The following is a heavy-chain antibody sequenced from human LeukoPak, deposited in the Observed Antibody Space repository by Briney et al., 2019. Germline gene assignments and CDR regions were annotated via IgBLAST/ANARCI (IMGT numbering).Heavy chain of an antibody. Sequence: ASVKVSCKASGYTFTGYYMHWVRQAPGQGLVWMGWINPNSGGTNYAQKFQGRVTMTRDTSISTAYMELSRLRSDDPAVYYCASGEVVPAANFDYWGQGTLVTVSS. D-gene: IGHD2-2*01. CDR1: GYTFTGYY. CDR3: ASGEVVPAANFDY. J-gene: IGHJ4*02. CDR2: INPNSGGT. V-gene: IGHV1-2*02.